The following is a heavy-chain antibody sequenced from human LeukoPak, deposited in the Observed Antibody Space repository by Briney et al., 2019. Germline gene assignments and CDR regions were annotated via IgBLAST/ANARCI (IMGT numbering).Heavy chain of an antibody. Sequence: GSLRLSCVASGFMFSSYWMNWVRQAPGKGLVWVSRINSDGSSTSYADSVKGRFTISRDNAKNTLFLQMNSLRAEDTAVYYCARGPGAFDIWGQGTMVTVSS. J-gene: IGHJ3*02. CDR3: ARGPGAFDI. CDR1: GFMFSSYW. CDR2: INSDGSST. D-gene: IGHD2-2*01. V-gene: IGHV3-74*01.